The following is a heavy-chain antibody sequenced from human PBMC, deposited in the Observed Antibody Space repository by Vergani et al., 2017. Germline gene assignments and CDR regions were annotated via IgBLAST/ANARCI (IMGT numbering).Heavy chain of an antibody. J-gene: IGHJ5*02. CDR1: GYTLTELS. V-gene: IGHV1-24*01. CDR3: ATVSIAAAGSLCWFDP. CDR2: FDPEDGET. Sequence: QVQLVQSGAEVKKPGASVKVSCKVSGYTLTELSMHWVRQAPGKGLEWMGGFDPEDGETIYAQKFQGRVTMTEDTSTDTAYMELSSLRSEDTAVYYCATVSIAAAGSLCWFDPWGQGTLVTVSS. D-gene: IGHD6-13*01.